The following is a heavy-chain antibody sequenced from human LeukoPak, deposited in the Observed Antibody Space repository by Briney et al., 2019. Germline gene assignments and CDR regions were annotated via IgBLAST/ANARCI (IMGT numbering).Heavy chain of an antibody. CDR2: IYNSGST. V-gene: IGHV4-4*07. D-gene: IGHD3-22*01. J-gene: IGHJ4*02. CDR3: ARGYYDSSGYYAEFAN. Sequence: PSETLSLTCTLSGGSISIYYWTCIPQPAGEGPEWIVRIYNSGSTDYNPSLKSRVTMSVDTSKNKFSLNVTSVTAADTAVYYCARGYYDSSGYYAEFANWGQGTLVTVSA. CDR1: GGSISIYY.